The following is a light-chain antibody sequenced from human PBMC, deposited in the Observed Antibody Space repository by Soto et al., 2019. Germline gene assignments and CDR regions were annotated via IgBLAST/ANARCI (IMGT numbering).Light chain of an antibody. CDR1: QTISSW. J-gene: IGKJ1*01. CDR3: QHYSSYSEA. Sequence: DIQMPQSPTTLSGSLGDRFTITCRASQTISSWLAWYQQKPGKAPKLLIYKASTLKSGVPSRFSGSGSGTEFTLTISSLQPDDFTPYYCQHYSSYSEAFGQGAKVDIK. CDR2: KAS. V-gene: IGKV1-5*03.